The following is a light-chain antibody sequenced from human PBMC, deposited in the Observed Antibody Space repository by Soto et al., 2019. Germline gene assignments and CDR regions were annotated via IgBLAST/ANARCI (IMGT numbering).Light chain of an antibody. V-gene: IGLV2-11*01. CDR2: DVN. Sequence: QSVLTQPRSVSGSPGQSVSISCTGTSSDVGGYNYVSWYQQPPGKAPKVMIYDVNKRPSGVPDRFSGSKSGNTASLTISGLPSEDEADYYCCSYAGRYIYVFGTGTKVTVL. J-gene: IGLJ1*01. CDR1: SSDVGGYNY. CDR3: CSYAGRYIYV.